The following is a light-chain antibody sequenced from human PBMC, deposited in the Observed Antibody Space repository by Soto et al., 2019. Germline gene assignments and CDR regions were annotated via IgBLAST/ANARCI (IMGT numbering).Light chain of an antibody. CDR2: GTS. CDR1: QNVGSRY. Sequence: EIVLTQSPGTLSLSPGERATLSCRASQNVGSRYLAWYQQKPGQAPRLLIYGTSNRATGIPDRFSGSGSGPDFSLTISSLEPGDLAVYSCQQYGSSPRTFGQGTKVEIK. CDR3: QQYGSSPRT. J-gene: IGKJ1*01. V-gene: IGKV3-20*01.